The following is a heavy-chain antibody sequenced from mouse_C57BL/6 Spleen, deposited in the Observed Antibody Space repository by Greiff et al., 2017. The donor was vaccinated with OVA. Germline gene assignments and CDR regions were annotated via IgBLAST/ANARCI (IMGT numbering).Heavy chain of an antibody. V-gene: IGHV5-9-1*02. J-gene: IGHJ1*03. CDR1: GFTFSSYA. Sequence: DVMLVESGEGLVKPGGSLKLSCAASGFTFSSYAMSWVRQTPEKRLEWVAYISSGGDYIYYADTVKGRFTISRDNARNTLYLQMSSLKSEDTAMYYCTRDGTGEDFDVWGTGTTVTVSS. CDR3: TRDGTGEDFDV. CDR2: ISSGGDYI. D-gene: IGHD4-1*01.